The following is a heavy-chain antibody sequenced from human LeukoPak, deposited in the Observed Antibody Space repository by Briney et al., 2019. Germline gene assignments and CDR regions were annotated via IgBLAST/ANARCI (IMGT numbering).Heavy chain of an antibody. CDR3: ARDLYSYGHFDY. J-gene: IGHJ4*02. D-gene: IGHD5-18*01. V-gene: IGHV3-30-3*01. CDR1: GFTFSNYA. Sequence: GRSLRLSCAASGFTFSNYAMHWVRQAPGKGLEWVAGISYDGSNKYYADSVKGRFTISRDNSKNTLYLQMNSLRAEDTAVYYCARDLYSYGHFDYWGQGTLVTVSS. CDR2: ISYDGSNK.